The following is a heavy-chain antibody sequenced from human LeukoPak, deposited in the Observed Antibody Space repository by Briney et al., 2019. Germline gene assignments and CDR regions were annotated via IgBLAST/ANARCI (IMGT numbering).Heavy chain of an antibody. D-gene: IGHD3-10*01. Sequence: GGSLRLSCAASGFTFSSYWMHWVRQAPGKGLVWVSRINTDRSSTSYADSVKGRFTTSRDNAKNTLYLQMNSLRAEDTAVYYCARGEVLLWFGWGQGTLVTVSS. CDR3: ARGEVLLWFG. V-gene: IGHV3-74*01. CDR1: GFTFSSYW. J-gene: IGHJ4*02. CDR2: INTDRSST.